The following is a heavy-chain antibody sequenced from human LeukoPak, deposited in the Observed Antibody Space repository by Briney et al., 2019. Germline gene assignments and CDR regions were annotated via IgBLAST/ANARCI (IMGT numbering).Heavy chain of an antibody. CDR2: IIPILGIA. CDR3: ARGPDYGDYEYYFDY. Sequence: SVKVSCKASGGTFSSYAISWVRQAPGQGLEWMGRIIPILGIANYAQKFQGRVTITADKSTSTAYMELSSLRSEDTAVYYCARGPDYGDYEYYFDYWGQGTLVTVSS. CDR1: GGTFSSYA. D-gene: IGHD4-17*01. V-gene: IGHV1-69*04. J-gene: IGHJ4*02.